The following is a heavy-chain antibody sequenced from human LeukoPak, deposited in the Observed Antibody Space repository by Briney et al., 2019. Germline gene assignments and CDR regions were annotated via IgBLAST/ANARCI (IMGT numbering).Heavy chain of an antibody. Sequence: ASVKVSCKASGYTFTSYHMHWVRQAPGQGLEWMGIINPSGGSTSYAQKFQGRVTITADKSTSTAYMELSSLRSEDTAVYYCARVQTSDYYYMDVWGKGTTVAVSS. CDR2: INPSGGST. J-gene: IGHJ6*03. D-gene: IGHD4-11*01. CDR1: GYTFTSYH. CDR3: ARVQTSDYYYMDV. V-gene: IGHV1-46*01.